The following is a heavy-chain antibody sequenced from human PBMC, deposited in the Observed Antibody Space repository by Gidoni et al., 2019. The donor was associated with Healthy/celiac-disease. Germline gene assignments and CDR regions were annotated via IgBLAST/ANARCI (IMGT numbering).Heavy chain of an antibody. J-gene: IGHJ4*02. CDR2: ISSSSSYI. CDR3: ASENPMVPCDY. V-gene: IGHV3-21*01. CDR1: GFTFSRYS. D-gene: IGHD3-10*01. Sequence: EVQLVGSGGGLVKPGGSLRLSGAASGFTFSRYSMNWVRQAPGKGLEWVSSISSSSSYIYYADSLKGRFTISGDNANNALYLQMNSRRAEDTAVYYCASENPMVPCDYWGQGTLVTVSS.